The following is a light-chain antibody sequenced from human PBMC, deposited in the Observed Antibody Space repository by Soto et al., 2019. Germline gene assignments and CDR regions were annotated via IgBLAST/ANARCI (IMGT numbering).Light chain of an antibody. Sequence: DIRMTQSPSTLSASVGGRVTITCRASHSVSPWLAWYQQKPGKAPKLLIYRTSSLQNGVPARFSGRGSGTDFFLTISNLQPDAFATYYCQQYSSSSTFGQGTRVELK. V-gene: IGKV1-5*03. CDR3: QQYSSSST. CDR2: RTS. J-gene: IGKJ1*01. CDR1: HSVSPW.